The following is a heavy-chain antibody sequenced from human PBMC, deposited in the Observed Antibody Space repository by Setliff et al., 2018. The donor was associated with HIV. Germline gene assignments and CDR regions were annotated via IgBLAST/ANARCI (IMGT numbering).Heavy chain of an antibody. CDR2: IYPSGTI. Sequence: PSETLSLTCTVSAASIRNSYWTWIRQPAGKGLEWIGRIYPSGTINYNPSLKSRVTMSVDTSKNQFSLRLTSVSAADTALYYCAGGMGATKGSWFEPWGQGTLVTVSS. D-gene: IGHD6-13*01. V-gene: IGHV4-4*07. CDR1: AASIRNSY. J-gene: IGHJ5*02. CDR3: AGGMGATKGSWFEP.